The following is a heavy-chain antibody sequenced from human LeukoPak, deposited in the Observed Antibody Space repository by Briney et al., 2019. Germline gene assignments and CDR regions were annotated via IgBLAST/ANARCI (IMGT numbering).Heavy chain of an antibody. D-gene: IGHD6-13*01. V-gene: IGHV4-59*08. Sequence: SETLSLTCTVSGGSITSYYWSWIRQPPGEGLEWIGYIYYSGTTNYNPSLRSRITISVDTSKNQFSLKLSSVTAADTAVYYYARQNPAAAGQGLDYWGQGALVTVSS. CDR2: IYYSGTT. J-gene: IGHJ4*02. CDR1: GGSITSYY. CDR3: ARQNPAAAGQGLDY.